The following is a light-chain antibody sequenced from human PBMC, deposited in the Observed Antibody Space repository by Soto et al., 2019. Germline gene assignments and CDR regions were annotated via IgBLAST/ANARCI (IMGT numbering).Light chain of an antibody. J-gene: IGLJ1*01. CDR1: SSDGGSYNL. V-gene: IGLV2-23*01. CDR3: CSYAGSSTVYV. Sequence: QSALTQPASVSGSPGQSITISCTGTSSDGGSYNLVSWYQQRPGQAPKLIIYEGNKRPSGVSNRFSASKSANTASLTISGLQAEDEADYYCCSYAGSSTVYVFGTGTKVTVL. CDR2: EGN.